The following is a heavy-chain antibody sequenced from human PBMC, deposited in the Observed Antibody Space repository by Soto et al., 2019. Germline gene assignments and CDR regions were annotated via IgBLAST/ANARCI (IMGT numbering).Heavy chain of an antibody. CDR2: IYHSGST. D-gene: IGHD3-10*01. CDR1: GGSISNHY. V-gene: IGHV4-59*08. CDR3: ARQGFGELHGLVDV. J-gene: IGHJ6*02. Sequence: SETLSLTCTVSGGSISNHYCSWFRQPPGKGLEWTGYIYHSGSTSYNPSLKSRVTMSVDSSKNQFSLMLNSVTATDTAIYYCARQGFGELHGLVDVWGQGTTVTVSS.